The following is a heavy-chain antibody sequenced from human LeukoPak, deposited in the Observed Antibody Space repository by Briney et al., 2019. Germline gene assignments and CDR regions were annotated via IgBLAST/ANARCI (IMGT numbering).Heavy chain of an antibody. V-gene: IGHV4-34*01. D-gene: IGHD3-10*01. CDR3: ARGKRYYYGPHFDY. J-gene: IGHJ4*02. CDR1: GESFSGYY. CDR2: INHSGST. Sequence: SETLSLTCAVYGESFSGYYWSWIRQPPGKGLEWIGEINHSGSTNYNPSLKSRVTISVDTSKNQFSLKLSSVTAADTAVYYCARGKRYYYGPHFDYWGQGTLVTVSS.